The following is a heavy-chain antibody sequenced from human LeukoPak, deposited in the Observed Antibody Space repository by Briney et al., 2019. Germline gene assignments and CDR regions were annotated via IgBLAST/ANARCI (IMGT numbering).Heavy chain of an antibody. CDR1: GFTFSSYA. J-gene: IGHJ4*02. CDR3: ARDRNSGSYFDY. V-gene: IGHV3-64*02. CDR2: ISSNGGST. D-gene: IGHD1-26*01. Sequence: GGSLRLSCAASGFTFSSYAMHWVRQAPGKGLEYVPAISSNGGSTYYADSVKGRFTISRDNSKNTLYLQMGSLRAEDMAVYYCARDRNSGSYFDYWGQGTLVTVSS.